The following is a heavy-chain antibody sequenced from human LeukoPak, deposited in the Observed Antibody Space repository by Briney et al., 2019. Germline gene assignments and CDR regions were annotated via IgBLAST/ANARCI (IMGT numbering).Heavy chain of an antibody. CDR3: ARDLRGNIVVIVAADLSLDY. V-gene: IGHV4-38-2*02. CDR2: IYHSGST. CDR1: GYSISSGYY. J-gene: IGHJ4*02. D-gene: IGHD2-15*01. Sequence: SETLSLTCTVSGYSISSGYYWGWIRPPPGKGLEWIGSIYHSGSTYYNPSLKSRVTISVDTSKNQFSLELSSVTAADTAVYYCARDLRGNIVVIVAADLSLDYWGQGTLVTVAS.